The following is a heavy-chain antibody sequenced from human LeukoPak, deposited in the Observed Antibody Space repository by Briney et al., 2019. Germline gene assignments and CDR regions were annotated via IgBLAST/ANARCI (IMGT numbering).Heavy chain of an antibody. J-gene: IGHJ6*02. CDR3: ARGPAAYYYYGMDV. D-gene: IGHD6-25*01. CDR1: GGSFSGYY. CDR2: INYSGST. V-gene: IGHV4-34*01. Sequence: SETLSLTCAVYGGSFSGYYWSWIRQPPGKGLEWIGEINYSGSTNYNPSLKSRVTISVDTSKNQFSLKLSSVTAADTAVYYCARGPAAYYYYGMDVWGQGTTVTVSS.